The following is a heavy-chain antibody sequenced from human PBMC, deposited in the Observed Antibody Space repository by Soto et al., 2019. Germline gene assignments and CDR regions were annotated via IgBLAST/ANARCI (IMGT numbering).Heavy chain of an antibody. V-gene: IGHV1-2*02. CDR2: INPHSGDT. J-gene: IGHJ6*02. Sequence: QVQLVQSGAEVKKPGASVKVSYVASGYTFTDHYIHWVRQAPGQGLEWMGWINPHSGDTIYAPKFQGRVTLTRDTSISTAYMELSRLRSDDTAVYYCARGRTVNFYGMDVWGQGTTVTVSS. D-gene: IGHD4-17*01. CDR3: ARGRTVNFYGMDV. CDR1: GYTFTDHY.